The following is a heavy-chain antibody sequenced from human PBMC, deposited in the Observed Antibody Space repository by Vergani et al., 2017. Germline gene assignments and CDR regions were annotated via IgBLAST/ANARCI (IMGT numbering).Heavy chain of an antibody. CDR3: ARGPNYYDSRRKLYYYGMDV. CDR1: GGSISSYY. V-gene: IGHV4-59*01. CDR2: IYYSGST. Sequence: QVQLQESGPGLVKPSETLSLTCTVSGGSISSYYWSWIRQPPGKGLEWIGYIYYSGSTNYNPSLKSRVTISVDTSKNQFSLKLSSVTAADTAVYYCARGPNYYDSRRKLYYYGMDVWGQGTTVTVSS. J-gene: IGHJ6*02. D-gene: IGHD3-22*01.